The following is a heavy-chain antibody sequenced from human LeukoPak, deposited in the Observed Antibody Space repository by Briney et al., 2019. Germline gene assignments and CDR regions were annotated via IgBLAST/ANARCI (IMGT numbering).Heavy chain of an antibody. CDR1: GFTFSSSA. D-gene: IGHD2-15*01. Sequence: SGGSLRLSCAASGFTFSSSAMSWVRQAPGKGLEWVSAISNNGGYTYYADSVQGRFTISRANSKSTLCLQMNSLRAEDTAVYYCAKQLGYCSDGSCYFPYWGQGTLVTVSS. CDR3: AKQLGYCSDGSCYFPY. J-gene: IGHJ4*02. V-gene: IGHV3-23*01. CDR2: ISNNGGYT.